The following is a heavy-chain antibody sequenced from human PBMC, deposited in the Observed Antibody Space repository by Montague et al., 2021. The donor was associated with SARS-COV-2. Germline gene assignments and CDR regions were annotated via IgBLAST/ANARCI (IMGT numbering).Heavy chain of an antibody. D-gene: IGHD6-19*01. V-gene: IGHV4-39*01. CDR1: GGSISSSSYY. CDR3: ARQENSSGWFKPDAFDI. J-gene: IGHJ3*02. Sequence: SETLSLTCTVSGGSISSSSYYWGWIRQPPGKGLEWIGSIYYSGSTYYNPSLKSRDTIAVDTSKNQSSLKLSSVTAADTAVYYCARQENSSGWFKPDAFDIWGQGTLVTVSP. CDR2: IYYSGST.